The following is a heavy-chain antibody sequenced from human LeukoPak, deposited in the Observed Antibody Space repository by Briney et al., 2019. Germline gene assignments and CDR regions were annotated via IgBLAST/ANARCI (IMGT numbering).Heavy chain of an antibody. V-gene: IGHV3-23*01. CDR2: ISGSGGGT. CDR3: AKDRSSKHYYYYYYMDV. CDR1: GFTFSSYA. J-gene: IGHJ6*03. D-gene: IGHD2-2*01. Sequence: PGGSLRLSCAASGFTFSSYAMSWVRQAPGKGLEWVSAISGSGGGTYYADSVKGRFTISRDNSKNTLYLQMNSLRAEDTAVYYCAKDRSSKHYYYYYYMDVWGKGTTVTVSS.